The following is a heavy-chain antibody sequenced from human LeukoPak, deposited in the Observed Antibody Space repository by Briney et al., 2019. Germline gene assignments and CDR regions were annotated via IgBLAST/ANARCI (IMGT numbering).Heavy chain of an antibody. CDR2: IYTSGST. V-gene: IGHV4-4*07. CDR1: GGSISSYY. J-gene: IGHJ5*02. Sequence: SGTLSLTCTVSGGSISSYYWSWIRQPAGKGLEWIGRIYTSGSTNYNPSLKSRVTMSVDTSKNQFSLKLSPVTAADTAVYYCARAGIAAAGSPGVDFDPWGQGTLVTVSS. D-gene: IGHD6-13*01. CDR3: ARAGIAAAGSPGVDFDP.